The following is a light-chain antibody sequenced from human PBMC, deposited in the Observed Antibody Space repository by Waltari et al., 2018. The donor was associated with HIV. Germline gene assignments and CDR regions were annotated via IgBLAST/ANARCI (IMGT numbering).Light chain of an antibody. CDR1: SGHSNYA. J-gene: IGLJ3*02. CDR3: QTWGTGIWV. Sequence: QLVVTQSPSASASLGASVKLTCTLSSGHSNYAIAWHKQQPEKGPRYLMKINSDGSHDKGDGIPDRFSGSSSGAERYLSISSLQSEDEADYYCQTWGTGIWVFGGGTKLTVL. CDR2: INSDGSH. V-gene: IGLV4-69*01.